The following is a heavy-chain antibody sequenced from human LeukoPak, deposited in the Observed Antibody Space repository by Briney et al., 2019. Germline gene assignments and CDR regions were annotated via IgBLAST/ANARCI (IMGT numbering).Heavy chain of an antibody. CDR3: AKIYPPRPVRPRTNWFDP. J-gene: IGHJ5*02. V-gene: IGHV3-23*01. Sequence: PGRSLRLSCAASGFTFSSYAMSWVRQAPGKGLEWVSAISGIGGSTYYADSVKGRFTISRDNSKNTLYLQMNSLRAEDTAVYYCAKIYPPRPVRPRTNWFDPWGQGTLVTVSS. CDR1: GFTFSSYA. D-gene: IGHD3-10*01. CDR2: ISGIGGST.